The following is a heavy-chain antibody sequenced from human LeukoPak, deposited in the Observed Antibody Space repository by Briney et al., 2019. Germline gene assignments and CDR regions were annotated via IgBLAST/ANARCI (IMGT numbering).Heavy chain of an antibody. CDR3: VRDVAYDFRNPYRYFQH. J-gene: IGHJ1*01. CDR1: GFTFSDYY. V-gene: IGHV3-11*04. D-gene: IGHD3-3*01. Sequence: GGSLRLSCAASGFTFSDYYMSWIRQAPGKGLEWVSYISSSGSTIYYADSMKGRFTISRDNAKSSLYLQMKSLRAEDTAVYYCVRDVAYDFRNPYRYFQHWGQGTLVTVSS. CDR2: ISSSGSTI.